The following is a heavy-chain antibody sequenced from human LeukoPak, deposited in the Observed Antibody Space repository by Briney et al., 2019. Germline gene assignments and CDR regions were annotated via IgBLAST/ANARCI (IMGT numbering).Heavy chain of an antibody. CDR2: IIPILGIA. V-gene: IGHV1-69*04. CDR1: GGTFSSYA. D-gene: IGHD3-22*01. Sequence: ASVKVSCKASGGTFSSYAISWVRQAPGQGLEWMGRIIPILGIANYAQKFQGRVTITADKSTSTAYMELSSLRSEDTAVYYCAREGYYDSSGYPGWFDPWGQGTLVTVSS. CDR3: AREGYYDSSGYPGWFDP. J-gene: IGHJ5*02.